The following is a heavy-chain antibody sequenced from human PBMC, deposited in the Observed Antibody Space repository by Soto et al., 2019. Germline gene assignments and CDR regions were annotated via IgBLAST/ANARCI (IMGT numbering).Heavy chain of an antibody. D-gene: IGHD6-13*01. CDR1: GYTFTSYY. CDR2: INPSGGST. J-gene: IGHJ6*02. V-gene: IGHV1-46*01. CDR3: ARRRQQGTYTSLYYYYGMDV. Sequence: GASVKVSCKASGYTFTSYYMHWVRQAPGQGLEWMGIINPSGGSTSYAQKFQGRVTMTRDTSTSTVYMELSSLRSEDTAVYYCARRRQQGTYTSLYYYYGMDVWGQGTTVTVSS.